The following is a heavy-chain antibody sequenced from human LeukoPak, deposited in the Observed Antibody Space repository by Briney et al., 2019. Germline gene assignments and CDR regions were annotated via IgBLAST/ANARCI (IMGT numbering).Heavy chain of an antibody. J-gene: IGHJ4*02. CDR3: ARDNDDFFWYPDY. D-gene: IGHD4-17*01. CDR2: ISSSSTYL. V-gene: IGHV3-21*01. CDR1: GFTFSSYE. Sequence: GGSLRLSCAASGFTFSSYEMNWVRQAPGKGLEWVASISSSSTYLYYTDSVKGRFTISRDNAKKSLYLQMNSLTDEDTAVYYCARDNDDFFWYPDYWGQGTLVTVSS.